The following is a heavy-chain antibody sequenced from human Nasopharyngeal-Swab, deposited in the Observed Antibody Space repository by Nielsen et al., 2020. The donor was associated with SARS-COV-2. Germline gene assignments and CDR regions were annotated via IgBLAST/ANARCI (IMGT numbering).Heavy chain of an antibody. J-gene: IGHJ4*02. D-gene: IGHD1-14*01. CDR2: TYYRSKWYF. CDR3: ARIAQAAEPH. Sequence: SETLSLTCAISGDSVSSNSAAWSWSRQSPSRGLEWRGRTYYRSKWYFNYGTSVKGRVTINPDTSNNQFSLQLSSVTPEDTAVYYCARIAQAAEPHWGQGTLVTVSS. V-gene: IGHV6-1*01. CDR1: GDSVSSNSAA.